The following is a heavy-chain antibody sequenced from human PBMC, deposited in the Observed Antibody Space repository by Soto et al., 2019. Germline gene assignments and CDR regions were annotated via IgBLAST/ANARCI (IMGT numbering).Heavy chain of an antibody. D-gene: IGHD6-19*01. V-gene: IGHV3-30*18. Sequence: GGPLRLPCAASGFTFSRYAITWACKPPGKGLGWVAVISYDGSNKYYADSVKGRFTISRDNSKNTLYLQMNSLRAEDTAVYYCAKDPASIAVAGEYYYYGMDVWGQGTTVTVSS. J-gene: IGHJ6*02. CDR3: AKDPASIAVAGEYYYYGMDV. CDR1: GFTFSRYA. CDR2: ISYDGSNK.